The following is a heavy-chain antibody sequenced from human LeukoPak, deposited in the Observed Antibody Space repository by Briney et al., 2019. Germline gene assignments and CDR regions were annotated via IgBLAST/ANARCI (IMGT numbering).Heavy chain of an antibody. CDR3: ATHCSSTSCPFDY. V-gene: IGHV1-69*13. Sequence: SVKVSCKASGGTFSSYAISWVRQAPGQGLEWMGGVIPIFGTANYAQKFQGRVTITADESTSTAYMELSSLRSEDTAVYYCATHCSSTSCPFDYWGQGTLVTVSS. J-gene: IGHJ4*02. CDR1: GGTFSSYA. D-gene: IGHD2-2*01. CDR2: VIPIFGTA.